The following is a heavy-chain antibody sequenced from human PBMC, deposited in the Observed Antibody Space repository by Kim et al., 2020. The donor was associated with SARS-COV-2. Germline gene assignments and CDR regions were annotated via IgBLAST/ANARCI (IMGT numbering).Heavy chain of an antibody. D-gene: IGHD1-7*01. CDR1: GFTFSDYY. J-gene: IGHJ6*02. Sequence: GGSLRLSCAASGFTFSDYYMSWIRQAPGKGLEWVSYISSSGSTIYYADSVKGRFTISRDNAKNSLYLQMNSLRAEDTAVYYCARDSTELTRLGGQNYYYYYGMDVWGQGTTVTVSS. V-gene: IGHV3-11*01. CDR3: ARDSTELTRLGGQNYYYYYGMDV. CDR2: ISSSGSTI.